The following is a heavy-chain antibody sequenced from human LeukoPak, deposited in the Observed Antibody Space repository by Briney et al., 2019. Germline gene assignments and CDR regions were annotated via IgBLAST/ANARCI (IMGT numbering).Heavy chain of an antibody. J-gene: IGHJ4*02. CDR1: GFTFSSYW. Sequence: GGSLRLSCAASGFTFSSYWMHWVRQAPGKGLVWVSRINSDGSSTNYADSVKGRFTISRDNAKNTLYLQMNSLRAEDTAVYYCAGGGYSSSWYPYWGQGTLVTVSS. V-gene: IGHV3-74*01. CDR3: AGGGYSSSWYPY. CDR2: INSDGSST. D-gene: IGHD6-13*01.